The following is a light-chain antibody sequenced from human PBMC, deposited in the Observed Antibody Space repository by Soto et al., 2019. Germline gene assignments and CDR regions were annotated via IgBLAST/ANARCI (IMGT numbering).Light chain of an antibody. J-gene: IGKJ1*01. CDR1: QSISTF. CDR3: LQDYDLPRT. CDR2: AAS. V-gene: IGKV1-39*01. Sequence: DVQMTQSPSSLSASVGDRVTITCRASQSISTFLNWYQQKPGKAPKLLIFAASTLHSGVPSRFSGSGSGTVFTLTISSLHPEDFATYFCLQDYDLPRTFGQGTTV.